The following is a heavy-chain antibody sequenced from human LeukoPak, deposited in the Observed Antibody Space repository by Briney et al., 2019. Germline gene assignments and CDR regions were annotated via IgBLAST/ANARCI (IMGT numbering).Heavy chain of an antibody. D-gene: IGHD2/OR15-2a*01. Sequence: GGSLRLSCAASGFTFSDYSMTWVRQAPGKGLEWVSPISSASSYIYYADSMRGRFTISRDNAKNTLFLQLNSLSADDTALSYCASISVVTTVRSPKYYFDYWGQGTLVTVSS. V-gene: IGHV3-21*01. CDR1: GFTFSDYS. J-gene: IGHJ4*02. CDR3: ASISVVTTVRSPKYYFDY. CDR2: ISSASSYI.